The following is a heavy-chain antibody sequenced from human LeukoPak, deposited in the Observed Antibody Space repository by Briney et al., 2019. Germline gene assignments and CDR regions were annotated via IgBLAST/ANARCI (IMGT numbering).Heavy chain of an antibody. Sequence: GEPLQISSQGSGCIFTSYWIGWVRPMPGKGREWMGIIYPGDSDTRYSPSFQGQVTISADKSISTAYLQWSSLKASDTAMYYCARLGSGWWMGRVDYFDYWGQGTLVTVSS. CDR1: GCIFTSYW. J-gene: IGHJ4*02. D-gene: IGHD6-19*01. V-gene: IGHV5-51*01. CDR2: IYPGDSDT. CDR3: ARLGSGWWMGRVDYFDY.